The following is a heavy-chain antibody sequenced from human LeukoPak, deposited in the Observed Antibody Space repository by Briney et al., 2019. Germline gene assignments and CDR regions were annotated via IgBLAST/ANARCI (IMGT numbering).Heavy chain of an antibody. J-gene: IGHJ5*02. Sequence: LPGGSLRLSCAASGFTFSSYAISWVRQAPGKGLEWVSAISGSGGSTYYADSVKGRFTISRDNSKNTLYLQMNSLRAEDTAVYYCAKEGADYGDDSNWFDPWGQGTLVTVSS. CDR3: AKEGADYGDDSNWFDP. CDR2: ISGSGGST. D-gene: IGHD4-17*01. CDR1: GFTFSSYA. V-gene: IGHV3-23*01.